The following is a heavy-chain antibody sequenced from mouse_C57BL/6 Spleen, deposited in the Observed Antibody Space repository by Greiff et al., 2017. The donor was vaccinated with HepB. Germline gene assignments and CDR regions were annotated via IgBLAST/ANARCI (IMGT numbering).Heavy chain of an antibody. CDR1: GYTFTSYW. V-gene: IGHV1-61*01. Sequence: QVQLQQPGAELVRPGSSVKLSCKASGYTFTSYWMDWVKQRPGQGLEWIGSIYPSDSETHYNQKFKDKATLTVDKSSSTAYMQLSSLTSEDSAVYYCARSSGYVDYWGQGTTLTVSS. D-gene: IGHD3-2*02. CDR3: ARSSGYVDY. J-gene: IGHJ2*01. CDR2: IYPSDSET.